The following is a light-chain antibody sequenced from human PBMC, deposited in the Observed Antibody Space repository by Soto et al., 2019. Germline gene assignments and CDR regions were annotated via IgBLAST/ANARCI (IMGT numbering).Light chain of an antibody. CDR2: EVS. Sequence: QSALTQPASVSGSPGQSIIISCTGTSSDVGGYNYVSWYQQHPGKAPKLMIYEVSNRPSGVSNRFSGSKSGNTASLTISGLQAEDEADYYCSSYTGSSSPWVFGGGTKVTVL. V-gene: IGLV2-14*01. J-gene: IGLJ3*02. CDR3: SSYTGSSSPWV. CDR1: SSDVGGYNY.